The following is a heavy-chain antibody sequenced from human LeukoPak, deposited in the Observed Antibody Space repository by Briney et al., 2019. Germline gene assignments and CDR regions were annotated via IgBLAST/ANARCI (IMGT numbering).Heavy chain of an antibody. J-gene: IGHJ4*02. CDR2: INPNSGGT. CDR1: GGTFSSYA. D-gene: IGHD6-13*01. Sequence: ASVKVSCKASGGTFSSYAISWVRQAPGQGLEWMGRINPNSGGTSYAQKFQGRVTMTRDTSINTAYMELSRLRSDDTAVYFCAREAPYSNSWSDYWGQGTLVTVSS. CDR3: AREAPYSNSWSDY. V-gene: IGHV1-2*06.